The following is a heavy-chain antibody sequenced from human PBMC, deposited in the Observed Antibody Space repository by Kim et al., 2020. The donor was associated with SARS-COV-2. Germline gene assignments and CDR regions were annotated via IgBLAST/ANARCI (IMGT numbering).Heavy chain of an antibody. CDR1: GFTFSSYA. J-gene: IGHJ6*03. V-gene: IGHV3-23*01. Sequence: GGSLRLSCAASGFTFSSYAMSWVRQAPGKGLEWVSAISGSGGSTYYADSVKGRFTISRDNSKNTLYLQMNSLRAEDTAVYYCAKSGVRTVTIPYYYYYMDVWGQGTTVTVSS. CDR2: ISGSGGST. D-gene: IGHD4-17*01. CDR3: AKSGVRTVTIPYYYYYMDV.